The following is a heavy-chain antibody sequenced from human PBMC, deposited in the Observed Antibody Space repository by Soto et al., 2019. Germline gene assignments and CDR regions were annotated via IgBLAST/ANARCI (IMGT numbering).Heavy chain of an antibody. D-gene: IGHD3-10*01. CDR2: IWYDGSNK. CDR3: ARDRMVRGVIIKAPTY. J-gene: IGHJ4*02. CDR1: GFTFSSYG. Sequence: QVQLVESGGGVVQPGRSLRLSCAASGFTFSSYGMHWVRQAPGKGLEWVAVIWYDGSNKYYADSVKGRFTISRDNSKNTLYLQMNSLRAEDTAVYYCARDRMVRGVIIKAPTYWGQGTLVTVSS. V-gene: IGHV3-33*01.